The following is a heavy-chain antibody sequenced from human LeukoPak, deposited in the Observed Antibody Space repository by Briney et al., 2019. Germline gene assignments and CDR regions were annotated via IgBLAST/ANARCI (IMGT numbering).Heavy chain of an antibody. Sequence: SETLSLTCTVSGGSISTSYWNWVRQPPGKGLEWIGYIYHSGSTYYNPSLKSRVTISVDRSKNQFSLKLSSVTAADTAVYYCARGITIFGVALGNWFDPWGQGTLVTVSS. CDR3: ARGITIFGVALGNWFDP. CDR2: IYHSGST. D-gene: IGHD3-3*01. CDR1: GGSISTSY. J-gene: IGHJ5*02. V-gene: IGHV4-59*12.